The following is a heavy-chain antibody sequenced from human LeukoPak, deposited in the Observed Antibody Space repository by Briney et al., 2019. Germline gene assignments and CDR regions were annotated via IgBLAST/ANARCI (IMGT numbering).Heavy chain of an antibody. D-gene: IGHD2-15*01. CDR3: ARGGYTTWFDP. J-gene: IGHJ5*02. CDR1: GFTFSSSS. CDR2: IRSNGRDT. V-gene: IGHV3-23*01. Sequence: GGSLRLSCAASGFTFSSSSMTWVRQAPGKGLEWVSNIRSNGRDTFYLDSVKGRFTISRDNSKNTLYLEMNSLRAEDTAVYYCARGGYTTWFDPWGQGALVTVSS.